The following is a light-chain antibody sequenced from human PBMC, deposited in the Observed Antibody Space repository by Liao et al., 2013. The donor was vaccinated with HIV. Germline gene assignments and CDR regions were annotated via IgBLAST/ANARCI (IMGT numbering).Light chain of an antibody. CDR2: YDS. CDR3: QVWDSSSDPLV. Sequence: SYELTQPPSVSVAPGKTARITCGGNETLEVKVVHWYQQKPGQAPVLVIYYDSDRPSGIPERFSGSNSGNTATLTISRVEAGDEADYYCQVWDSSSDPLVFGGGTKLTVL. CDR1: ETLEVKV. V-gene: IGLV3-21*04. J-gene: IGLJ3*02.